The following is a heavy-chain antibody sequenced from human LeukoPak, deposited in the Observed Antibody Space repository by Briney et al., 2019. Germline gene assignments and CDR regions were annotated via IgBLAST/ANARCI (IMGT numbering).Heavy chain of an antibody. D-gene: IGHD6-6*01. CDR1: GFSFNSFE. CDR3: ARDLVSRSNY. J-gene: IGHJ4*02. Sequence: GGSLRLSCAASGFSFNSFEMSWVRQAPGKGLEWVSYISSSGSTIYYADSVKGRFTISRDSAKNSLYLQMNSLRAEDTAVYYCARDLVSRSNYWGQGTPVTVSS. V-gene: IGHV3-48*03. CDR2: ISSSGSTI.